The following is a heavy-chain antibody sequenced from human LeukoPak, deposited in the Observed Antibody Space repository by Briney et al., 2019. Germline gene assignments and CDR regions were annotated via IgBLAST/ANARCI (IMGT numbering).Heavy chain of an antibody. CDR3: AKDPSGYDSPHYFDY. V-gene: IGHV3-9*01. CDR1: GFTFDDYA. D-gene: IGHD5-12*01. CDR2: IRWNSGSI. Sequence: GGSLSLSCAASGFTFDDYAMHWVRHAPGKGLEWVSCIRWNSGSIRYADSVKGRFTISRHNAKNSLYLQMNSLRPEDTALCYCAKDPSGYDSPHYFDYWRQGTMVTVSS. J-gene: IGHJ4*02.